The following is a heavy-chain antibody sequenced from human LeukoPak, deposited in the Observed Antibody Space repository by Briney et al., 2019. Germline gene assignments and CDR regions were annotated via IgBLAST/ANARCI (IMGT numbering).Heavy chain of an antibody. CDR2: IYYSGST. D-gene: IGHD3-10*01. CDR1: GGSISSYY. CDR3: AKSNGYGLVDI. Sequence: SETLSLTCTVSGGSISSYYWSWIRQPPGKGLEWIGYIYYSGSTNYNPSLKSRLTISLDTSRNQFSLKLNSVTAADTAVYYCAKSNGYGLVDIWGQGTMVTVSS. V-gene: IGHV4-59*12. J-gene: IGHJ3*02.